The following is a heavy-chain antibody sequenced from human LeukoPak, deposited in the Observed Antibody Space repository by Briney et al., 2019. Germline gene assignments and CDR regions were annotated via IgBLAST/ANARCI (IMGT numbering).Heavy chain of an antibody. Sequence: GGPLRLSCAASGFTFGSYGMSWVRQAPGKGLEWVSFITPNADRTSYADSVEGRFTISRDNPRNTLYMQMNSLRDEDTAVYYCAIMHGYYDGSGYWVQWGQGTLVTVSS. D-gene: IGHD3-22*01. CDR2: ITPNADRT. J-gene: IGHJ1*01. CDR3: AIMHGYYDGSGYWVQ. V-gene: IGHV3-23*01. CDR1: GFTFGSYG.